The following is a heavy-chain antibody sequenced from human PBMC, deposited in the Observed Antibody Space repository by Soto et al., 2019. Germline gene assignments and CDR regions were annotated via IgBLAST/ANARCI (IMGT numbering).Heavy chain of an antibody. D-gene: IGHD2-21*02. V-gene: IGHV4-39*01. Sequence: SDTLSRTLTLSVGSISSCSCYWCWIPQPPGMVLEGFGSIYYSGSTYYNPSLKSRVTISVDTSKNQFSPKLSSVTAADTAVYYCARLNCGGDCYYASGVPRFYYYGMDVWGQGTTVT. CDR1: VGSISSCSCY. J-gene: IGHJ6*02. CDR2: IYYSGST. CDR3: ARLNCGGDCYYASGVPRFYYYGMDV.